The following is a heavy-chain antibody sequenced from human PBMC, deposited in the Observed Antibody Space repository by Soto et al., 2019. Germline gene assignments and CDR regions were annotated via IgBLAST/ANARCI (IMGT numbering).Heavy chain of an antibody. V-gene: IGHV3-48*02. J-gene: IGHJ3*02. CDR3: ARVGGFEI. CDR1: GFTFSSYS. D-gene: IGHD2-15*01. CDR2: ISSSSSNI. Sequence: EVQLVESGGGLVQPGGSLRLSCAASGFTFSSYSMNWVRQAPGKGLEWVSYISSSSSNIYHADSVKGRFTISRDNAKNSLYRQMTSLRDEDTAVYYCARVGGFEIWGQGTMVIVSS.